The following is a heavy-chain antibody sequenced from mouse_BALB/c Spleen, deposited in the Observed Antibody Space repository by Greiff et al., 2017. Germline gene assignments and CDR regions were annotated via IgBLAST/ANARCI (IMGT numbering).Heavy chain of an antibody. CDR3: ARNYGSSLYAMDY. J-gene: IGHJ4*01. CDR1: GYSFTGYT. Sequence: VQLKESGPELVKPGASMKISCKASGYSFTGYTMNWVKQSHGKNLEWIGLINPYNGGTIYNQKFKGKATLTVDKSSSTAYMELLSLTSEDSAVYYCARNYGSSLYAMDYWGQGTSVTVSS. V-gene: IGHV1-18*01. CDR2: INPYNGGT. D-gene: IGHD1-1*01.